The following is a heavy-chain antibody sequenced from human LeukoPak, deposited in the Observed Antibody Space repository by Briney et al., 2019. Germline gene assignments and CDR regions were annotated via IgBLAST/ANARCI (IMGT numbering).Heavy chain of an antibody. J-gene: IGHJ4*02. CDR2: ISSSSSYI. V-gene: IGHV3-21*01. D-gene: IGHD1-26*01. Sequence: PGGSLRLSCAASGFTFSSYEMNWVRQAPGKGLEWVSSISSSSSYIYYADSVKGRFTISRDNAKNSLYLQMNSLRAEDTAVYYCARGSALEWEYYFDYWGQGTLVPVSS. CDR1: GFTFSSYE. CDR3: ARGSALEWEYYFDY.